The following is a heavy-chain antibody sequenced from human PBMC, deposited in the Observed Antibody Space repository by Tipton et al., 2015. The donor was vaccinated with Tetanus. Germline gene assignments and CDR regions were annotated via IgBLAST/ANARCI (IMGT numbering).Heavy chain of an antibody. CDR1: GGSVSSGSYY. Sequence: GLVKPSETLSLTCTVSGGSVSSGSYYWSWIRQPPGKGLEWIGYFFYSGSTNYNPSLKSRVSMAVGTSKNQFSLQLRSVTAADTAVYYCARGDGYHYYYHMDVWGRGTTVTVSS. J-gene: IGHJ6*04. CDR2: FFYSGST. V-gene: IGHV4-61*01. D-gene: IGHD1-26*01. CDR3: ARGDGYHYYYHMDV.